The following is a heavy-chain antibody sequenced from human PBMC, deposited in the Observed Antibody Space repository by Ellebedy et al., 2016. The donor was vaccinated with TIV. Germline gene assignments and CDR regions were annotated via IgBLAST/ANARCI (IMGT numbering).Heavy chain of an antibody. J-gene: IGHJ6*02. CDR1: GFTFSRYW. CDR2: ISSGGIT. CDR3: VKGSGTMDV. Sequence: GESLKISCAASGFTFSRYWMSWVRQAPGKGLEWVSGISSGGITYYADYVRGRFTISRDNSKNTLYLQMNSLRAEDTATYNCVKGSGTMDVWGQGTTVTVSS. D-gene: IGHD1-1*01. V-gene: IGHV3-23*01.